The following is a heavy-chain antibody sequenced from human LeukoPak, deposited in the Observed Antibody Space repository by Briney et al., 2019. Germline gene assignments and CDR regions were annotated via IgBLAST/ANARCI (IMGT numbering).Heavy chain of an antibody. V-gene: IGHV1-2*02. CDR2: INPNSGGT. J-gene: IGHJ3*02. Sequence: ASVKVSCKASGYTLTGYFMHWVRQAPGRGLEWMGWINPNSGGTNYAQKFQGRVTMTRDTSISTAYMELCRLRSDDTAVYYCARGNSGSMIGDIWGQGTMVTVSS. CDR3: ARGNSGSMIGDI. D-gene: IGHD3-10*02. CDR1: GYTLTGYF.